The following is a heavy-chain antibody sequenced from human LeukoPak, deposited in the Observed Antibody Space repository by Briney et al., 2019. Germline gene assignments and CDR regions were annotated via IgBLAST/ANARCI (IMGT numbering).Heavy chain of an antibody. CDR3: VREADSGFYRTSDY. J-gene: IGHJ4*02. Sequence: GGSLRLSCAASGFTFDDYAMHWVRQAPGKGLEWVSGISWNSGSIGYADSVKGRFTISRDNSKNTLYLQMNSLRAEDTAVYYCVREADSGFYRTSDYWGQGTLVTVSS. V-gene: IGHV3-9*01. CDR2: ISWNSGSI. CDR1: GFTFDDYA. D-gene: IGHD6-19*01.